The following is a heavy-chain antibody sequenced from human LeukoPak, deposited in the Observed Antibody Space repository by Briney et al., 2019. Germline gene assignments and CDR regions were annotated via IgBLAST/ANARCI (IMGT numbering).Heavy chain of an antibody. V-gene: IGHV3-21*01. CDR3: ARVAAGYVYGLWEWDYYQYMDV. D-gene: IGHD1-26*01. J-gene: IGHJ6*03. CDR2: ISGSSRYM. CDR1: GFTFSSYS. Sequence: GGSLRLSCAASGFTFSSYSMKCVSQAPGKGREWVSSISGSSRYMYYADSAKGRFTICRDNAKHSLYLQMNSLSAEDTAVYYCARVAAGYVYGLWEWDYYQYMDVWGTGTTVTVSS.